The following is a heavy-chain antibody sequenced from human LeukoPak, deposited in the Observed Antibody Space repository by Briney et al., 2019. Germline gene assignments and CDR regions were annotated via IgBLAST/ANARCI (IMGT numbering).Heavy chain of an antibody. CDR1: GGSISSYY. V-gene: IGHV4-59*01. CDR3: ARIPWGSPPWFDP. CDR2: IYYSGST. Sequence: SETLSLTCTVSGGSISSYYWSWIRQPPGKGLEWMGYIYYSGSTNYNHSLKSRVTISVDTSKNPFSLKMSSVTAADTAVYYCARIPWGSPPWFDPWGQGTLVTVSS. J-gene: IGHJ5*02. D-gene: IGHD3-16*01.